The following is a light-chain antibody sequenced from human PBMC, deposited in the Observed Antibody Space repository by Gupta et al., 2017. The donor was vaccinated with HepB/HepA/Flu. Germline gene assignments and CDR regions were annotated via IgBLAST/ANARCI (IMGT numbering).Light chain of an antibody. CDR3: QQYGTSPYT. Sequence: EIVLTQSHRTLSLSHGERATLSCRASQSASSNYLAWYQQKPGQATRLIIYGASDKATGIPDSFSGSWSGTYFTLTSSRLEPDVVAVYRCQQYGTSPYTFGQGTKLEI. CDR2: GAS. CDR1: QSASSNY. V-gene: IGKV3-20*01. J-gene: IGKJ2*01.